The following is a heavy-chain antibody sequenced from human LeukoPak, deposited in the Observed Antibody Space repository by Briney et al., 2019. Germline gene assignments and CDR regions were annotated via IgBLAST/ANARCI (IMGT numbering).Heavy chain of an antibody. Sequence: SETLSLTCTVSGYSISSGYYWGWIRQPPGKGLEWIGYIYYSGSTNYNPSLKSRVTISVDTSKNQFSLKLSSVTAADTAVYYCVRDRYSSGWYGRGWFDPWGQGTLVTVSS. V-gene: IGHV4-38-2*02. D-gene: IGHD6-19*01. CDR3: VRDRYSSGWYGRGWFDP. CDR2: IYYSGST. J-gene: IGHJ5*02. CDR1: GYSISSGYY.